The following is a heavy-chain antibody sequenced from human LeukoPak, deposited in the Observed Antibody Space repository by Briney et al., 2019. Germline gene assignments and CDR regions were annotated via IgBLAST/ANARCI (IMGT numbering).Heavy chain of an antibody. V-gene: IGHV1-18*01. CDR2: ISTYSDKT. CDR1: GYTFTSYG. D-gene: IGHD2-15*01. Sequence: ASVKVSCKASGYTFTSYGISWVRQAPGQGLEWMGWISTYSDKTNYVQRLQGRVTMTTDTSTSTAYMELRSLTSDDTAVYYCARDHFSGGNCNAYYDFWGQGALVTVSS. CDR3: ARDHFSGGNCNAYYDF. J-gene: IGHJ4*02.